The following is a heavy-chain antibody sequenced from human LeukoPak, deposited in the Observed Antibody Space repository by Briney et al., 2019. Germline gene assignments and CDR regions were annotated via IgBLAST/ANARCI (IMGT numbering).Heavy chain of an antibody. CDR3: ARGVITFGGVIVLDY. J-gene: IGHJ4*02. Sequence: ASVKVSCKASGYTFTGYYMHWVRQAPGQGLEGMGWINPNSGGTNYAQKFQGRVHMTRDTSISTAYMELSRLRSDDAAVYYCARGVITFGGVIVLDYWGQGTLVTVSS. CDR2: INPNSGGT. V-gene: IGHV1-2*02. CDR1: GYTFTGYY. D-gene: IGHD3-16*02.